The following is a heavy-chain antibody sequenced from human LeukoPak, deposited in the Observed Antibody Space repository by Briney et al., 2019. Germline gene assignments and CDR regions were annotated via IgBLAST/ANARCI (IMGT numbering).Heavy chain of an antibody. J-gene: IGHJ3*02. D-gene: IGHD2-2*01. V-gene: IGHV4-4*07. CDR1: GGSINNYY. CDR3: ARELYVYPLHDAFDI. CDR2: IYTSGST. Sequence: SETLSLTCTVSGGSINNYYWSWIRQPAGKGLEWIGRIYTSGSTNYNPSLKSRVTIPVDTSKNQSSLKLSSVTAADTAVYYCARELYVYPLHDAFDIWGQGTMVTVSS.